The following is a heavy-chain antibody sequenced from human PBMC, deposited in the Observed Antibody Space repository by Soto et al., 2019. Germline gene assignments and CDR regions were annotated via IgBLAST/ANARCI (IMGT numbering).Heavy chain of an antibody. D-gene: IGHD5-12*01. CDR3: AKDHDKDFGYDLDYFDY. V-gene: IGHV3-9*01. J-gene: IGHJ4*02. CDR1: GFNFDDYA. Sequence: EVQLVESGGGLVQPGRSLRLSCAASGFNFDDYAMHWVRQAPGKGLEWVSGISWSGVTFDYAASVKGRVTISRDNAKNSLYLQMNSLRAEDTAFYYCAKDHDKDFGYDLDYFDYWGQGTLVTVSS. CDR2: ISWSGVTF.